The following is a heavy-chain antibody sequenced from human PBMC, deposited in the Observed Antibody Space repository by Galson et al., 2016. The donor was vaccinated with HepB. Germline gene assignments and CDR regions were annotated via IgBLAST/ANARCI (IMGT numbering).Heavy chain of an antibody. Sequence: SLRLSCAASGFSFSNYGMHWVRQAPGKGLEWVAVIWYDGSKKYKSDSVKGRFTISRDNSKNTVYLQMNSLRVEDTAVYYCVISELPAFDVWGQGTMVTVSS. CDR1: GFSFSNYG. CDR2: IWYDGSKK. CDR3: VISELPAFDV. V-gene: IGHV3-33*01. J-gene: IGHJ3*01. D-gene: IGHD4-23*01.